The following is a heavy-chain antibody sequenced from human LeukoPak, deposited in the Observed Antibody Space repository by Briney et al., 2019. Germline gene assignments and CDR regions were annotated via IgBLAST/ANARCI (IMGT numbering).Heavy chain of an antibody. Sequence: GGSLRLSCAAPGLTFTNYWMTWVRQVPGKGLEWVANIHKAGSESYYVDSVKGRFAISRDNAKNSLYLQLSSLRVEDTAVYYCARVGAWELQRVFEYWGQGTLVTVSS. CDR2: IHKAGSES. V-gene: IGHV3-7*01. J-gene: IGHJ4*02. CDR3: ARVGAWELQRVFEY. CDR1: GLTFTNYW. D-gene: IGHD1-26*01.